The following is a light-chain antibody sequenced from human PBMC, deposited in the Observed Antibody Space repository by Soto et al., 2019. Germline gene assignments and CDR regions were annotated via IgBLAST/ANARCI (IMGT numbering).Light chain of an antibody. CDR2: AAS. V-gene: IGKV4-1*01. Sequence: DIVMTQSPDSLSVSLGERATINCKSSQSVLSSSNNKNYLAWYQQKPGKAPKLLIYAASSLQSGVPSRFSGSGSGTDFTLTISSLQPEDFATYYCQQSYSTPLTFGGGTKVDIK. J-gene: IGKJ4*01. CDR1: QSVLSSSNNKNY. CDR3: QQSYSTPLT.